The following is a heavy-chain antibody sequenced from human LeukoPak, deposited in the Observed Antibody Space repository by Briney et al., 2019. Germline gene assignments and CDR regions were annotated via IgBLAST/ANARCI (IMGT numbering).Heavy chain of an antibody. V-gene: IGHV3-23*01. CDR1: GFSFSSYG. CDR3: VKEGGFRIPFDY. CDR2: ISVSATAT. Sequence: GGSLRLSCAASGFSFSSYGMAWVRQAPGQGLEWVAVISVSATATNYAASVKGRFTISRDDFKNTLYLQMNSLRVEDTAAYYCVKEGGFRIPFDYWGQGTLVTVSS. D-gene: IGHD2-15*01. J-gene: IGHJ4*02.